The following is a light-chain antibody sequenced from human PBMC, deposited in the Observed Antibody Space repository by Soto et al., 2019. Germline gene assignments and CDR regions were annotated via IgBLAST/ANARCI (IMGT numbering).Light chain of an antibody. V-gene: IGKV1-33*01. J-gene: IGKJ2*01. Sequence: DIQLTQSPSSLSASVGDRVTITCQASPDIKNFLNWYQQKPGKAPKLLIYDGSSLETVVPSRFSGSVSGTDVTFAISSLQPEDIATYYCQQYDDLPYTFGQGTKLEI. CDR2: DGS. CDR1: PDIKNF. CDR3: QQYDDLPYT.